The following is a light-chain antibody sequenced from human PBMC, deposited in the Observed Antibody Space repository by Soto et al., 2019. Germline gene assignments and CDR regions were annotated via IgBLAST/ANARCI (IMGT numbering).Light chain of an antibody. V-gene: IGKV3-11*01. CDR2: GAS. CDR3: QQRGNWPQT. J-gene: IGKJ1*01. CDR1: QSVGGD. Sequence: TQSPATLSVTPGERATLSCRASQSVGGDLAWYQQKPGQAPRLLIYGASSRAPGIPDRFSGSGSGTDFTLTISSLEPEDFAVFYCQQRGNWPQTFGQGTKV.